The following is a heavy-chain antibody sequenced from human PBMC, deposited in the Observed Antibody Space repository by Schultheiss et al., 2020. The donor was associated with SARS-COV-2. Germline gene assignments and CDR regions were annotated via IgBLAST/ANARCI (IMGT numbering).Heavy chain of an antibody. CDR1: GYSISSGYY. J-gene: IGHJ5*02. Sequence: ETLSLTCTVSGYSISSGYYWGWIRQAPGKGLEWVSAISGSGGSTYYADSVKGRFTISRDNSKNTLYLHMNSLRADDTAMYFCAKPPSIGWVVENWFDVWGQGTLVTVSS. D-gene: IGHD6-19*01. CDR2: ISGSGGST. V-gene: IGHV3-23*01. CDR3: AKPPSIGWVVENWFDV.